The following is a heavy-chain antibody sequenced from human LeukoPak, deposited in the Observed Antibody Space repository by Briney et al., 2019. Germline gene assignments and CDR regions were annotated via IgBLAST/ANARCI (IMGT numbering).Heavy chain of an antibody. CDR3: ARGPFRQQPPGGPDY. Sequence: ASVKVSCKASGYTFTGHYMRWVRQAPGQGLEWMGWINPNSGGTNYAQKFQGWVTMTRDTSISTAYMELSRLRSDDTAVYYCARGPFRQQPPGGPDYWGQGTLVTVSS. D-gene: IGHD6-13*01. CDR1: GYTFTGHY. V-gene: IGHV1-2*04. J-gene: IGHJ4*02. CDR2: INPNSGGT.